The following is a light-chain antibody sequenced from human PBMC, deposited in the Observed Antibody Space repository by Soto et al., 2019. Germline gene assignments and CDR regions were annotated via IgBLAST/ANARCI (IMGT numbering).Light chain of an antibody. J-gene: IGKJ1*01. Sequence: EIVLTQSPGTLSLFPVERATLSCRASQSMSSGYVAWYQQKSGEAPRLLIHSASNRATGIPDRFSGDGSGTDFTPAISGLEPEDFAVYCCQQSGSAPAWTFGQGTKVQIK. CDR3: QQSGSAPAWT. V-gene: IGKV3-20*01. CDR2: SAS. CDR1: QSMSSGY.